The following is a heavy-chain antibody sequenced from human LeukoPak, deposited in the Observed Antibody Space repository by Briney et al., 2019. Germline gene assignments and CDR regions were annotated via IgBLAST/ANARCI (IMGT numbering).Heavy chain of an antibody. D-gene: IGHD2-2*01. J-gene: IGHJ4*02. Sequence: ASVKVSCKASGYTFTGYYMHWVRQAPGQGLEWMGWINPNSGGTNYAQKFQGRVTMTRDTSISTAYMELSRLRSDETAVYYCAREEGVGCSSTSCYSGSIDYWGQGTLVTVSS. CDR3: AREEGVGCSSTSCYSGSIDY. CDR1: GYTFTGYY. CDR2: INPNSGGT. V-gene: IGHV1-2*02.